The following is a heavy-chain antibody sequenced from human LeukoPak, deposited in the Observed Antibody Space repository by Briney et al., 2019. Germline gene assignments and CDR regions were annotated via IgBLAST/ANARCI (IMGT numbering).Heavy chain of an antibody. V-gene: IGHV5-51*01. J-gene: IGHJ4*02. CDR1: GYSFTSYW. Sequence: GESLKISCKGSGYSFTSYWIGWVRQMPGKGLEWMGIIYPGGSDTRYSPSFQGRVTISADKSISTAYLQWSSLEASDTAMYYCARQQRRGYSPSDYWGQGTLVTVSS. D-gene: IGHD5-18*01. CDR2: IYPGGSDT. CDR3: ARQQRRGYSPSDY.